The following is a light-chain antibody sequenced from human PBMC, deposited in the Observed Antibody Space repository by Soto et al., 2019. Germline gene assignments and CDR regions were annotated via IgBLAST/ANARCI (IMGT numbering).Light chain of an antibody. CDR2: DAS. CDR3: QQYSNWPPLT. V-gene: IGKV3-15*01. Sequence: EIVLTQSPATLSLSPGERATLSCRASQSVSSYLAWYQQKAGQAPRLLIFDASTRATNIPARFSGSGSGTEFTLTISSLQSEDFAVYYCQQYSNWPPLTFGGGTKVEIK. CDR1: QSVSSY. J-gene: IGKJ4*01.